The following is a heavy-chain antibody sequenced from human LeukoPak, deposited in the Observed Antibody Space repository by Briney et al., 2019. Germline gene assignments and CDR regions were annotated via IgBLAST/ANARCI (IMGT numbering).Heavy chain of an antibody. V-gene: IGHV1-69*06. J-gene: IGHJ5*02. Sequence: SVKVSCTASGGTFTSYAISWVRQAPGQGLEWMGGIIPIFGTTNYAQKFKGRVTITADKSTTTAYMELSSLRSEDTAVYYCASQYYYVSGSYYGRAWGQGTLVTVSS. D-gene: IGHD3-10*01. CDR3: ASQYYYVSGSYYGRA. CDR2: IIPIFGTT. CDR1: GGTFTSYA.